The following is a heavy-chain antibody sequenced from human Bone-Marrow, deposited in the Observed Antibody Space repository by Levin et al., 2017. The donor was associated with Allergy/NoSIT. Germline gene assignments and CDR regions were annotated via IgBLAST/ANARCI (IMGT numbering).Heavy chain of an antibody. V-gene: IGHV1-2*04. J-gene: IGHJ4*02. CDR3: ARGDDSSSGPYGY. D-gene: IGHD6-6*01. CDR2: INPNSGGT. Sequence: GESLKISCKASGYTFTGYYMHWVRQAPGQGLEWMGWINPNSGGTNYAQKFQGWVTMTRDTSISTAYMELSRLRSDDTAVYYCARGDDSSSGPYGYWGQGTLVTVSS. CDR1: GYTFTGYY.